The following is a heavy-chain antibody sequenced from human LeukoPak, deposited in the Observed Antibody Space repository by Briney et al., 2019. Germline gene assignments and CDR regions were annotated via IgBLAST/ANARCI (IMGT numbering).Heavy chain of an antibody. CDR3: AREEDFWSGYYYMDV. J-gene: IGHJ6*03. Sequence: ASVKVSCKASGYTFTGYYMHWVRQAPGQGLEWMGWINPNSGGTNYAQKFQGRVTMTRDTSISTAYMELSRLRSDDTAVYYCAREEDFWSGYYYMDVWGKGTTVTVSS. D-gene: IGHD3-3*01. V-gene: IGHV1-2*02. CDR2: INPNSGGT. CDR1: GYTFTGYY.